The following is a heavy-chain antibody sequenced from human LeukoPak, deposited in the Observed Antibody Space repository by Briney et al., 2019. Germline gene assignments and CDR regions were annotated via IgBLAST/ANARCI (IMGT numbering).Heavy chain of an antibody. V-gene: IGHV3-9*01. D-gene: IGHD3-10*01. CDR3: AKGYYGSGSYSGGPFDY. Sequence: GGSLRLSCAASGFTFDDYAMHWVRQAPGKGLECVSGFSWYSGSIGYADSVKGRFTISRDNAKNSLYLQMNSLRAEDTALYYCAKGYYGSGSYSGGPFDYWGQGTLVTVSS. J-gene: IGHJ4*02. CDR2: FSWYSGSI. CDR1: GFTFDDYA.